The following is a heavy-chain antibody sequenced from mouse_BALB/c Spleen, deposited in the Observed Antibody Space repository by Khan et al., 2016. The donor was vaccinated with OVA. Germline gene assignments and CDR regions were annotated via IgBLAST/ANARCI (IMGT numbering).Heavy chain of an antibody. V-gene: IGHV3-8*02. CDR2: ILYSGST. Sequence: EVQLQESGPSLVKPSQTLSLTCSVTGASITSGYWCWIRKFPGNNLEYMGYILYSGSTYYNPALKSRISITRHTSQNQYYLQLNSVTTEDTATYYCARSTYRYAFAYWGQGTLVTVSA. D-gene: IGHD2-14*01. CDR1: GASITSGY. J-gene: IGHJ3*01. CDR3: ARSTYRYAFAY.